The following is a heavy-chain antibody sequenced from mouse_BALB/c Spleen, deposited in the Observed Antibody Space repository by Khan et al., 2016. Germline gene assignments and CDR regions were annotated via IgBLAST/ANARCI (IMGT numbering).Heavy chain of an antibody. CDR3: ARLEDI. CDR2: IWAGGST. CDR1: GFSLTSYC. J-gene: IGHJ2*01. V-gene: IGHV2-9*02. Sequence: QLQLKESGPGLVAPSQSLSITCTVSGFSLTSYCVHWVRQPPGKGLEWLGVIWAGGSTNYNSALMTRLSISKDNSKSQVFFKMNNLQNDDTAMDYCARLEDIWGEGTTLTVSS. D-gene: IGHD1-3*01.